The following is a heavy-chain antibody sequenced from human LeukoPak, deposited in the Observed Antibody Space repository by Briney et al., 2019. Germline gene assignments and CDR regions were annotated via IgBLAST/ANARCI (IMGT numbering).Heavy chain of an antibody. CDR2: INHSGST. J-gene: IGHJ4*02. CDR1: GGSFSGYY. CDR3: AIPEKYSSSGNFDY. Sequence: SETLSLTCAVYGGSFSGYYWSWIRQPPGKGLEWIGEINHSGSTNYNPSLKSRVTISVDTSKNQFSLELSSVTAADTAVYYCAIPEKYSSSGNFDYWGQGTLVTVSS. D-gene: IGHD6-6*01. V-gene: IGHV4-34*01.